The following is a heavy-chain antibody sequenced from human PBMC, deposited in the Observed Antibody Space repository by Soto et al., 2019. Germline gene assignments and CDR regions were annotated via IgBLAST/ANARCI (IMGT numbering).Heavy chain of an antibody. D-gene: IGHD6-19*01. CDR2: IDSDGSST. Sequence: GGSLRLSCTASGFTFSTYWMHWVRQAPGKGLVWVSRIDSDGSSTLYADSVKDRFTISRDNAKNTVYLQMNSLRDEDTAVYYCARSIALSDSYYYYAMDVWGQGTTVTVYS. V-gene: IGHV3-74*01. J-gene: IGHJ6*02. CDR3: ARSIALSDSYYYYAMDV. CDR1: GFTFSTYW.